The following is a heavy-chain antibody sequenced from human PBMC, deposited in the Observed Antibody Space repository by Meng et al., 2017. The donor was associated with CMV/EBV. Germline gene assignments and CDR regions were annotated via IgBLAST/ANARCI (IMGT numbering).Heavy chain of an antibody. CDR2: ISGSGGST. Sequence: GESLKISCAAPGFTFSSYAMSWVRQAPGKGLEWVSAISGSGGSTYYADSVKGRFTISRDNSKNTLYLQMNSLRAEDTAVYYCAKVRAEGRGVRGVLWFDPWGQGTLVTVSS. J-gene: IGHJ5*02. CDR1: GFTFSSYA. V-gene: IGHV3-23*01. D-gene: IGHD3-10*01. CDR3: AKVRAEGRGVRGVLWFDP.